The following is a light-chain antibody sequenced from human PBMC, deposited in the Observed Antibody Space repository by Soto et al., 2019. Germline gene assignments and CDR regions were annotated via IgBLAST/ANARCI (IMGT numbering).Light chain of an antibody. CDR2: GAA. Sequence: EIVMTQSPATLSVSPGERATLSCRASQSVGSNLAWYQQQPRQAPSLLIYGAATRATGIPARFSGSGSGTEFTPTISSLQYEDVAVYYCQHYNNWPPWTFGQGTKVEIK. CDR1: QSVGSN. J-gene: IGKJ1*01. V-gene: IGKV3-15*01. CDR3: QHYNNWPPWT.